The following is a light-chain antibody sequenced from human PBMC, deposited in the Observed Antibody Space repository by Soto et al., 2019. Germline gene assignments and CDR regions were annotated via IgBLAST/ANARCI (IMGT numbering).Light chain of an antibody. CDR1: SFDVGCYYH. CDR3: SSYTSSATLV. J-gene: IGLJ3*02. V-gene: IGLV2-14*03. CDR2: DVS. Sequence: QSVLTQPASVSGSPGQSSTISCTGTSFDVGCYYHVSWYEQHPGQAPKLIIYDVSNRPSGVSNRFSGSKSGNTASLTISGLQAEDEADYFFSSYTSSATLVFGGGTKLTVL.